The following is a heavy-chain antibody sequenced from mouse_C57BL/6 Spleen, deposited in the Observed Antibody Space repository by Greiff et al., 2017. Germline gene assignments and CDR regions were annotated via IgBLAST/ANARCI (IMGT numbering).Heavy chain of an antibody. Sequence: VKVVESGAELVRPGASVTLSCKASGYTFTDYEMHWVKQTPVHGLEWIGAIDPETGGTAYNQKFKGKAILTADKSSSTAYMELRSLTSEDSAVXYCTRGDYFDYWGQGTTLTVSS. V-gene: IGHV1-15*01. CDR2: IDPETGGT. CDR3: TRGDYFDY. CDR1: GYTFTDYE. J-gene: IGHJ2*01.